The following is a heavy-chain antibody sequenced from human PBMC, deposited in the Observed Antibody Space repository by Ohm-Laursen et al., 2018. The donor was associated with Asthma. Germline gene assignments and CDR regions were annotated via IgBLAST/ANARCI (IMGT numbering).Heavy chain of an antibody. CDR3: AREDCGGDCYLDY. Sequence: SLRFSCAASGFTFSSYGMHWVRQAPGKGLEWVAVISYDGSNKYYADSVKGRFTISRDNSKNTLYLQMNSLRAEDTAVYYCAREDCGGDCYLDYWGQGTLVTVSS. J-gene: IGHJ4*02. V-gene: IGHV3-30*03. CDR2: ISYDGSNK. CDR1: GFTFSSYG. D-gene: IGHD2-21*02.